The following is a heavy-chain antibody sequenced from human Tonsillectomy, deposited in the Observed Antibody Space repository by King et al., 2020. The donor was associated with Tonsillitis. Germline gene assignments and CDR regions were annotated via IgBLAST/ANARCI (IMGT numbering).Heavy chain of an antibody. D-gene: IGHD3-16*01. Sequence: DVQLVESGGGLVQPGGSLRLSCAASGFTFSNFWMTWVRQAPGKGLEWVANIKQDGVEAYYVDSLKGRFTISRDNAKNSLYLQMNSLRVEDTAVYYCARDSWGWIRQYWYFDLWGRGTLVTVSS. J-gene: IGHJ2*01. CDR3: ARDSWGWIRQYWYFDL. CDR1: GFTFSNFW. CDR2: IKQDGVEA. V-gene: IGHV3-7*03.